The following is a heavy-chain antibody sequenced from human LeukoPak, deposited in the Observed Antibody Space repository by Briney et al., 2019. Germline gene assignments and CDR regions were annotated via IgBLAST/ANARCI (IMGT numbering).Heavy chain of an antibody. J-gene: IGHJ6*02. CDR2: ISGYGGST. Sequence: GGSLRLSCAASGFTFDDYAMHWVRQAPGKGLEWVSLISGYGGSTYYADSVKGRFTISRDNSKNSLYLQMNSLRTEDAALYYCAKDIGSRSDWRYYGMDVWGQGTTVTVSS. D-gene: IGHD3-10*01. CDR1: GFTFDDYA. CDR3: AKDIGSRSDWRYYGMDV. V-gene: IGHV3-43*02.